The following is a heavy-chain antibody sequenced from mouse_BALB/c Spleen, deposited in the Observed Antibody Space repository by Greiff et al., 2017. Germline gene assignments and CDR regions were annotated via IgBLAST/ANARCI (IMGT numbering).Heavy chain of an antibody. D-gene: IGHD2-12*01. V-gene: IGHV7-3*02. CDR3: ARDSYTYAMDY. CDR1: GFTFTDYY. J-gene: IGHJ4*01. CDR2: IRNKANGYTT. Sequence: EVKLVESGGGLVQPGGSLRLSCATSGFTFTDYYMSWVRQPPGKALEWLGFIRNKANGYTTEYSASVKGRFTISRDNSQSILYLQMNTLRAEDSATYYCARDSYTYAMDYWGQGTSVTVSS.